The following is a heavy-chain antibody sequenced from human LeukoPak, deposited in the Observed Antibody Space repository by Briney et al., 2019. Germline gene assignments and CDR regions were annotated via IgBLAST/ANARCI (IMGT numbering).Heavy chain of an antibody. V-gene: IGHV4-59*11. CDR1: GGSISSHY. J-gene: IGHJ4*02. D-gene: IGHD3-10*01. CDR3: ATAEGR. Sequence: SEALSLTCTVSGGSISSHYWSWIRQPPGKGLEWIGYIYYSGSTNYNPSLKSRVTISVDTSKNQSSLKLSSVTAADTAVYYCATAEGRWSQGTLVTVSS. CDR2: IYYSGST.